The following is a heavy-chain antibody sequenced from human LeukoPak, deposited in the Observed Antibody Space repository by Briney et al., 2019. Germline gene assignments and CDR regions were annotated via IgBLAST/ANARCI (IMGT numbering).Heavy chain of an antibody. J-gene: IGHJ4*02. CDR3: ARSGITMVRGGYFDY. D-gene: IGHD3-10*01. CDR2: IYYSGST. Sequence: SETLSLTCTVSGGSISSYYWSWIRQPPGKGLEWIGYIYYSGSTNYNPSLKSRVTISVDTSKNQFSLKLSSVTAADTAVYYCARSGITMVRGGYFDYWGPGTLVTVSS. CDR1: GGSISSYY. V-gene: IGHV4-59*01.